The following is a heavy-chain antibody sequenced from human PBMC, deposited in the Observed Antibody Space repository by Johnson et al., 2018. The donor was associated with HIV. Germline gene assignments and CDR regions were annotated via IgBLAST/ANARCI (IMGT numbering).Heavy chain of an antibody. D-gene: IGHD1-1*01. CDR1: GFTLSTYG. CDR3: ATSTASDALDI. CDR2: IRSDGTNK. Sequence: QMPLVESGGGVVQPGGSLRLSCAAFGFTLSTYGIHWVRQAPGTGLEWVAFIRSDGTNKYYADFVTGRFSISRDNSKNTLYLQMNSLRADDTAMYYCATSTASDALDIWGQGTMVTVSS. V-gene: IGHV3-30*02. J-gene: IGHJ3*02.